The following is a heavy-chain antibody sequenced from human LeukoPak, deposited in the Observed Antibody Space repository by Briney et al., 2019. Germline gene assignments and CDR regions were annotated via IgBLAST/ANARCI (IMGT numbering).Heavy chain of an antibody. Sequence: SETLSLTRAVSGYSISSGYYWGWIRQPPGKGLEWIGSIYHSGSTYYNPSLKSRVTISVDTSKNQFSLKLSSVTAADTAVYYCARKAAGPDYWGQGTLVTVSS. D-gene: IGHD6-13*01. CDR3: ARKAAGPDY. J-gene: IGHJ4*02. V-gene: IGHV4-38-2*01. CDR1: GYSISSGYY. CDR2: IYHSGST.